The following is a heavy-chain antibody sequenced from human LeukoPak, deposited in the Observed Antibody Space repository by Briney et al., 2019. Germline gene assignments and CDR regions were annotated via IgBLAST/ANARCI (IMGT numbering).Heavy chain of an antibody. D-gene: IGHD6-6*01. CDR3: ARRTKGIAARTPFDY. J-gene: IGHJ4*02. CDR1: GGSFSGYY. V-gene: IGHV4-34*01. Sequence: SETLSLTCAVYGGSFSGYYWSWIRQPPGKGLEWIGEFNHSGSTNYNPSLKSRVTISVDTSKNQFSLKLSSVTAADTAVYYCARRTKGIAARTPFDYWGQGTLVTVSS. CDR2: FNHSGST.